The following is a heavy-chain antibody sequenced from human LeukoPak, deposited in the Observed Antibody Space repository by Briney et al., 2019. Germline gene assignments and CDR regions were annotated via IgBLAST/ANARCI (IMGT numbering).Heavy chain of an antibody. V-gene: IGHV3-48*04. CDR1: GFTFSSYD. CDR3: ARMNYVSSGWGAPSDD. Sequence: GGSLRLSCAASGFTFSSYDMNWVRQAPGKGLEWVSYISPSSTRIDYAASVRGRFTISRDNAKRSLYLQMSSLRAEDTAVYYCARMNYVSSGWGAPSDDWGQGTLVTVSS. J-gene: IGHJ4*02. CDR2: ISPSSTRI. D-gene: IGHD3-16*01.